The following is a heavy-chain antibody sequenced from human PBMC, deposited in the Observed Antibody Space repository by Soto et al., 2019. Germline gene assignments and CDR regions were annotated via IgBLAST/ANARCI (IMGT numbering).Heavy chain of an antibody. CDR2: IYYSGST. V-gene: IGHV4-31*11. CDR3: AREEYYYDSSGYPLSHYYYGMDV. Sequence: SETLSLTCAVSGGSISSGGYYWSWIRQHPGKGLEWIGYIYYSGSTYYNPSLKSRVTISVDTSKNQFSLKLSSVTAADTAVYYCAREEYYYDSSGYPLSHYYYGMDVWGQGTTVTVSS. D-gene: IGHD3-22*01. CDR1: GGSISSGGYY. J-gene: IGHJ6*02.